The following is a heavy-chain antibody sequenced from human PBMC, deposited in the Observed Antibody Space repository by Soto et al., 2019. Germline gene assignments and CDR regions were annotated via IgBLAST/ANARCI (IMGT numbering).Heavy chain of an antibody. Sequence: VQLVESGGGLVQPGKSLRISCAASGFTFHDFAMHWVRQAPGKALEWVSGISWHSGSMGYADSVNGRVTISRDNAMNSLYLQMNSLRAEDTALYYCAKDKGYNWNDVAAFDIWGQGTMVTVSS. V-gene: IGHV3-9*01. D-gene: IGHD1-20*01. CDR3: AKDKGYNWNDVAAFDI. CDR1: GFTFHDFA. CDR2: ISWHSGSM. J-gene: IGHJ3*02.